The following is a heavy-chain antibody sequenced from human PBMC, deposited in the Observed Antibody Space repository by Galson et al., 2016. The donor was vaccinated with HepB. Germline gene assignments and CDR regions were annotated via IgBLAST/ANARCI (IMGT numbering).Heavy chain of an antibody. Sequence: SLRLSCAASGFSFSSYGMHWGRQAPGKGLEWVAVISYVGSNKYYADSVKGRFTISRDNSKNTLYLQVNSLRAEDTAVYYCAKDVLAGVYDFWTGSNYYGLDVWGKGTTVTVSS. CDR2: ISYVGSNK. J-gene: IGHJ6*04. CDR3: AKDVLAGVYDFWTGSNYYGLDV. V-gene: IGHV3-30*18. D-gene: IGHD3-3*01. CDR1: GFSFSSYG.